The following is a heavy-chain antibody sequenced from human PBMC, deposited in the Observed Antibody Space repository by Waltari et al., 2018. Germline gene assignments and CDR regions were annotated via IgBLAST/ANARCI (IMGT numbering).Heavy chain of an antibody. Sequence: QLQLQESGPGLVKPSETLSLTCTVSSGAISSSGYYWGWIRQPPGKGLAWMGGIYYSGNTYYNPSLKNRVTISVDTSKNQFSLKVTSVTAADTAVYYCAKVWKNYRTDYWGQGTLVTVSS. J-gene: IGHJ4*02. CDR1: SGAISSSGYY. CDR2: IYYSGNT. V-gene: IGHV4-39*07. D-gene: IGHD1-7*01. CDR3: AKVWKNYRTDY.